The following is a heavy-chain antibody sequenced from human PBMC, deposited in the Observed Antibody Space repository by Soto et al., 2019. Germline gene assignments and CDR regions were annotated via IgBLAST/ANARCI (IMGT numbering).Heavy chain of an antibody. CDR1: GGSISSYY. CDR3: ARHESFDFWSGYYTPHETNNWFDP. J-gene: IGHJ5*02. CDR2: IYYSGST. V-gene: IGHV4-59*08. D-gene: IGHD3-3*01. Sequence: SETLSLTCTVSGGSISSYYWSWIRQPPGKGLEWIGYIYYSGSTNYNPSLKSRVTTSVDTSKNQFSLKLSSVTAADTAVYYCARHESFDFWSGYYTPHETNNWFDPWGQGTLVTVSS.